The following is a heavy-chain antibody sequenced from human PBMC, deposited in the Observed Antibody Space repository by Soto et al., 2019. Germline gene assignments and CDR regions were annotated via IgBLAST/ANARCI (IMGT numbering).Heavy chain of an antibody. CDR2: IKSKTDGGTT. D-gene: IGHD6-13*01. CDR1: GFTFSNAW. CDR3: TTDMELAAAGPT. V-gene: IGHV3-15*07. Sequence: EVQLVESGGGLVKPGGSLRLSCAASGFTFSNAWMNWVRQAPGKGLEWVGRIKSKTDGGTTDYAAPVKGRFTISRDDSNNTLYLQMNSLNTEDTAVYYCTTDMELAAAGPTWGQGTLVTVSS. J-gene: IGHJ5*02.